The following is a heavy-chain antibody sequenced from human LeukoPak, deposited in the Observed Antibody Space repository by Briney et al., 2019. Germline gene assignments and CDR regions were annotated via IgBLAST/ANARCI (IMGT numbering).Heavy chain of an antibody. CDR3: ARGEKSSSWYITAYYYYYMDV. D-gene: IGHD6-13*01. CDR2: FDPEDGET. J-gene: IGHJ6*03. Sequence: ASVKVSCKVSGYTLTELSMHWVRQAPGKGLEWMGGFDPEDGETIYAQKFQGRVTITRNTSISTAYMELSSLRSEDTAVYCCARGEKSSSWYITAYYYYYMDVWGKGTTVTVSS. V-gene: IGHV1-24*01. CDR1: GYTLTELS.